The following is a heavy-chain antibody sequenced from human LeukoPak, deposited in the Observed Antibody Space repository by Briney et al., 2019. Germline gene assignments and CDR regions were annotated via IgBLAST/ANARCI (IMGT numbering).Heavy chain of an antibody. CDR1: GYTFTSYD. J-gene: IGHJ6*02. CDR2: MNPNSGNT. D-gene: IGHD6-13*01. Sequence: EASVKVSRKASGYTFTSYDINWVRQATGQGLEWMGWMNPNSGNTGYAQKFQGRVTMTRNTSISTAYMELSSLRSEDTAVYYCARGGYSSSWYGPRGMDVWGQGTTVTVSS. V-gene: IGHV1-8*01. CDR3: ARGGYSSSWYGPRGMDV.